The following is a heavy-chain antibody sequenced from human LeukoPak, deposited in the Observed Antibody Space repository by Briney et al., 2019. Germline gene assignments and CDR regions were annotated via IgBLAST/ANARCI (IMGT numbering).Heavy chain of an antibody. V-gene: IGHV4-39*01. Sequence: PSETLSLTWTVSGGSMSSSTHYWGWIRQSPGKGLEWIGRMYNSGGIPYTPSLTTRVTITVDTSKIQFSLLFNSVTAAAPALSFCARNETSGYFDIWGQGTMVTVSS. CDR1: GGSMSSSTHY. J-gene: IGHJ3*02. CDR3: ARNETSGYFDI. D-gene: IGHD3-22*01. CDR2: MYNSGGI.